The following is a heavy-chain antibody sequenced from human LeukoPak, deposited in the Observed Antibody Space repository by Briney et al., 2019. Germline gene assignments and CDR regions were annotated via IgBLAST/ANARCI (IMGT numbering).Heavy chain of an antibody. V-gene: IGHV1-2*02. D-gene: IGHD3-22*01. CDR2: INPNSGGT. Sequence: ASVKVSCKASGYTFTGYYMHWVRQAPGQGLEWMGWINPNSGGTNYAQKFQGRVTMTRDTSISTAYMELSRLRSDDTAVYYCARDRMYYYDSSGYDPAYYYYYMDVWGKGTTVTVSS. J-gene: IGHJ6*03. CDR1: GYTFTGYY. CDR3: ARDRMYYYDSSGYDPAYYYYYMDV.